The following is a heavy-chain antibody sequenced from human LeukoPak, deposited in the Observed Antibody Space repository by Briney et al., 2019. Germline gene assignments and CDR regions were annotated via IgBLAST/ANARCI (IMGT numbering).Heavy chain of an antibody. V-gene: IGHV3-74*03. CDR2: INNDGSDP. CDR1: GFTFSNER. CDR3: AKSDPPLPY. J-gene: IGHJ4*02. Sequence: GGSLRLSCAASGFTFSNERMHWVRQAPGKGLLWVSYINNDGSDPTYADSVKGRFTISRDNAKSTLYLHMNSLRAEDTGVYFCAKSDPPLPYLGQGTLVTVSS.